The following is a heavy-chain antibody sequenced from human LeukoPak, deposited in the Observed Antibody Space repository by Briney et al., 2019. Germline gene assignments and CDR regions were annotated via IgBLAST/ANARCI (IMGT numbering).Heavy chain of an antibody. Sequence: GGSLRLSCAASGFTFSSYSMNWVRQAPGKGLEWVSYISSSSSTIYYADSVKGRFTISRDNAKNSLYLQMNSLRAEDTAVYYCAREGLTYYYDSSGYRDNWFDPWGQGTLVTVSS. CDR2: ISSSSSTI. D-gene: IGHD3-22*01. CDR3: AREGLTYYYDSSGYRDNWFDP. V-gene: IGHV3-48*01. CDR1: GFTFSSYS. J-gene: IGHJ5*02.